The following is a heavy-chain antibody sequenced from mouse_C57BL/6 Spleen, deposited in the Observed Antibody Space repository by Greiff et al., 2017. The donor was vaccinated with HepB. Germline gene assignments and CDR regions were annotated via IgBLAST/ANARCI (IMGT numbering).Heavy chain of an antibody. D-gene: IGHD2-12*01. V-gene: IGHV1-54*01. Sequence: VQLKESGAELVRPGTSVKVSCKASGYAFTNYLIEWVKQRPGQGLEWIGVINPGSGGTNYNEKFKGKATLTADKSSSTAYMQLSSLTSEDSAVYFCARKGSYSWFAYWGQGTLVTVSA. CDR1: GYAFTNYL. CDR3: ARKGSYSWFAY. CDR2: INPGSGGT. J-gene: IGHJ3*01.